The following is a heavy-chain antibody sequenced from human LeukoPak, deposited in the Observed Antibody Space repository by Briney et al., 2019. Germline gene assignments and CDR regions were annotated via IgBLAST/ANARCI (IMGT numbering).Heavy chain of an antibody. CDR3: ARSTRRYCGGDCHR. V-gene: IGHV1-46*01. J-gene: IGHJ4*02. D-gene: IGHD2-21*02. CDR1: GYTFTSYY. CDR2: INPSGGST. Sequence: ASVKVSCKASGYTFTSYYMHWVRQAPGQGLEWMGIINPSGGSTSYAQKFQGRVTITADESTSTAYMELSSLRSEDTAVYYCARSTRRYCGGDCHRWGQGTLVTVSS.